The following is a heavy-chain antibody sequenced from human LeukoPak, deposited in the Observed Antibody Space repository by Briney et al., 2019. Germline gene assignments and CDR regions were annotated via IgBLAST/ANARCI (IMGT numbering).Heavy chain of an antibody. Sequence: GGSLRLSCAASGFTFSAHWMHWVRQAPGKGLVWISRIYNDGSSTTYADSVKGRFTISRDNAKNMLYLQMNSLRAEDTAVYYCTRAPIIYCSGGSCYSGTNWFDPWGQGTLVTVSS. CDR1: GFTFSAHW. D-gene: IGHD2-15*01. J-gene: IGHJ5*02. V-gene: IGHV3-74*01. CDR2: IYNDGSST. CDR3: TRAPIIYCSGGSCYSGTNWFDP.